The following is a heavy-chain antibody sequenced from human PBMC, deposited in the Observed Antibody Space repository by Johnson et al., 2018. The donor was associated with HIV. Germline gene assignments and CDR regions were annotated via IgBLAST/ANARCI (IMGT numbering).Heavy chain of an antibody. D-gene: IGHD3-16*01. CDR3: AKDPLENDYIWGQGAFDI. CDR1: GFTFSSYG. CDR2: IRYDGSNK. V-gene: IGHV3-30*02. Sequence: QMQLVESGGGVIRPGGSLRLSCAASGFTFSSYGMHWVRQAPGKGLEWVAFIRYDGSNKYYADSVKGRFTISRDNSKNTLYLQMNSLRAEDTALYYCAKDPLENDYIWGQGAFDIWGQGTMVTVSS. J-gene: IGHJ3*02.